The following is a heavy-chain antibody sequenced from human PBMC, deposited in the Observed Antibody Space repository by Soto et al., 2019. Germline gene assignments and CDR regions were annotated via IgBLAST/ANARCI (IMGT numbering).Heavy chain of an antibody. V-gene: IGHV1-69*13. Sequence: SVKVSCKASGGTFSSYAISWVRQAPGQGLEWMGGIIPIFGTANYAQKFQGRVTITADESTSTAYMELSSLRSEDTAVYYCAREQQSTQGYDYVWGSYRHLGYSDYWGQGTLVTVSS. J-gene: IGHJ4*02. CDR2: IIPIFGTA. CDR1: GGTFSSYA. D-gene: IGHD3-16*02. CDR3: AREQQSTQGYDYVWGSYRHLGYSDY.